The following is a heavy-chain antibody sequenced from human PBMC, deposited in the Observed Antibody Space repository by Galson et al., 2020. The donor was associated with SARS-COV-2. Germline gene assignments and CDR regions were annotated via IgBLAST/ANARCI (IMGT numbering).Heavy chain of an antibody. CDR2: INHSGST. CDR3: ARDSIAAATRSAFDI. V-gene: IGHV4-34*01. CDR1: GGSFSGYY. J-gene: IGHJ3*02. D-gene: IGHD6-13*01. Sequence: SQASETLSITCAVYGGSFSGYYWSWIRQPPGKGLEWIGEINHSGSTNYNPSLKSRVTISVDTSKNQFSLKLSSVTAADTAVYYCARDSIAAATRSAFDIWGQGTMVTVSS.